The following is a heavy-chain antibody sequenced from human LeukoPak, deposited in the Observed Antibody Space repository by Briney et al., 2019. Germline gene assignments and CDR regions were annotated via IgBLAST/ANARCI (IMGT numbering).Heavy chain of an antibody. CDR3: ARLPYYYDSSGSWFDP. CDR2: IYYSGST. Sequence: PSETLSLTCTVSGGSISSYYWSWIRQPPGKGLEWIGYIYYSGSTNYNPSLKSRVTISVDTSKNQFSLKLSSVTAADTAVYYCARLPYYYDSSGSWFDPWGQGTLVTASS. J-gene: IGHJ5*02. CDR1: GGSISSYY. D-gene: IGHD3-22*01. V-gene: IGHV4-59*08.